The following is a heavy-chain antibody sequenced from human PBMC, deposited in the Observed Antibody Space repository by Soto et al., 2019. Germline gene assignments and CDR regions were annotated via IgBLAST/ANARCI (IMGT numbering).Heavy chain of an antibody. CDR1: GGSFSGYY. V-gene: IGHV4-34*01. CDR2: INHSGST. Sequence: QVQLQQWGAGLLKPSETLSLTCAVYGGSFSGYYWSWIRQPPGKGLEWIGEINHSGSTNYNPSLKSRVTISVDTSKNQFSLKLSSVTAADTTVYYCARGLRYSSSWPFDYWGQGTLVTVSS. D-gene: IGHD6-13*01. J-gene: IGHJ4*02. CDR3: ARGLRYSSSWPFDY.